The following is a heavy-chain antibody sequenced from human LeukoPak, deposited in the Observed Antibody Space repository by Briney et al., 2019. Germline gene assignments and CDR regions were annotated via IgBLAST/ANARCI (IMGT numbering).Heavy chain of an antibody. J-gene: IGHJ4*02. CDR2: IYYSGST. D-gene: IGHD6-13*01. CDR1: GGSISSYY. CDR3: ARWEDGYSSSWYGYFDY. Sequence: SETLSLTCTVSGGSISSYYWSWIRQPPGKGLEWIGYIYYSGSTNYNPSLKSRVTISVDTSKNQFSLKLSSVTAADTAVYYCARWEDGYSSSWYGYFDYWGQGTLVTVSS. V-gene: IGHV4-59*01.